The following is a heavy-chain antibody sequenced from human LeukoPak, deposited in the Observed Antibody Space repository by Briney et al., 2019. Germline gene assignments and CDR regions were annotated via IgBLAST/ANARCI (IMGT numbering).Heavy chain of an antibody. Sequence: PGGSLRLSCAASGFTFSSYWMGWVRQAPGKGLEWVANIKQDGSEKYYVDSVKGRFTISRDNAKNSLYLQMNSLRAEDTAVYYCARAQYYDFWSGYYTGNWGQGTLVTVSS. CDR2: IKQDGSEK. D-gene: IGHD3-3*01. J-gene: IGHJ4*02. V-gene: IGHV3-7*01. CDR1: GFTFSSYW. CDR3: ARAQYYDFWSGYYTGN.